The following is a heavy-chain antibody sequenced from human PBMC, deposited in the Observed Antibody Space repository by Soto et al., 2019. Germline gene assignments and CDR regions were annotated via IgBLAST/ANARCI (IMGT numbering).Heavy chain of an antibody. V-gene: IGHV3-30*18. Sequence: GGSLRLSCAASGFTFSSYGMHWVRQAPGKGLEWVAVISYDGSNKYYADSVKGRFTISRDNSKNTLYLQMNSLRAEDTAVYYCAKDPLYYDFWSGWGPIYYYCGMDVWGQGTTVTVSS. CDR3: AKDPLYYDFWSGWGPIYYYCGMDV. D-gene: IGHD3-3*01. J-gene: IGHJ6*02. CDR2: ISYDGSNK. CDR1: GFTFSSYG.